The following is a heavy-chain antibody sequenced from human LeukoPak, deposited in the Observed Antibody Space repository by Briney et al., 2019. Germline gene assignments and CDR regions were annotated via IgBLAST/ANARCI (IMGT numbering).Heavy chain of an antibody. CDR1: GGSISISKW. V-gene: IGHV4-4*02. CDR2: IYHSGSV. J-gene: IGHJ4*02. D-gene: IGHD3-22*01. Sequence: VPPSGTLSLTCAVSGGSISISKWWSWVRRPPGKGLEWIGEIYHSGSVNYNPSLKNRVTISVDKSRNQFSPKLTSVTAADTAVYYCASRLYDSARNFDYWGQGTRV. CDR3: ASRLYDSARNFDY.